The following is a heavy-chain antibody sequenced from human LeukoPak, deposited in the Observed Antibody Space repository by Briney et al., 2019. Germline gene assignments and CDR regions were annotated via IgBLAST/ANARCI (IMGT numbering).Heavy chain of an antibody. V-gene: IGHV3-23*01. D-gene: IGHD3-10*01. CDR1: GFALSSYA. CDR2: TSSSDAGT. CDR3: AKDRGIISDY. J-gene: IGHJ4*02. Sequence: GGSLRLSCAASGFALSSYAMSWVRQAPGKGLEWVSATSSSDAGTYHAESVRGRFTISRDNSKNTLYLQMNSLRADDAAVYYCAKDRGIISDYWGQGTLVTVSS.